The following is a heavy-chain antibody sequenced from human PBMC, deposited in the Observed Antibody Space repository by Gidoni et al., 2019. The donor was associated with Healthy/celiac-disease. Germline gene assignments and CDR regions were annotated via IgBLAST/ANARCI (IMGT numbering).Heavy chain of an antibody. V-gene: IGHV4-39*07. CDR1: GGSISSSSYY. Sequence: QLQLQESGPGLVKPSETLSLTCPVSGGSISSSSYYWGWIRQPPGKGLEWIGSIYYSGSTYYNPSLKSRVTISVDTSKNQCSLKLSSVTAADTAVYYCARDPGQWLNIDYWGQGTLVTVSS. D-gene: IGHD6-19*01. J-gene: IGHJ4*02. CDR2: IYYSGST. CDR3: ARDPGQWLNIDY.